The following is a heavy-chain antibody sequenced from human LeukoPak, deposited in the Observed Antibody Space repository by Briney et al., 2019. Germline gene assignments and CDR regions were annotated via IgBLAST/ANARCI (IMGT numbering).Heavy chain of an antibody. J-gene: IGHJ4*02. CDR1: GFTFTRYS. CDR2: ISVSSSYI. V-gene: IGHV3-21*01. CDR3: ARLYNWNFPGPDY. Sequence: GGSLRLSCAASGFTFTRYSMNWVRQAPGTGLEWVSSISVSSSYIYYADSVKGRFTISRDNAKNSLDLQMNSLRAEDTAVYYCARLYNWNFPGPDYWGQGTLVTVSS. D-gene: IGHD1-7*01.